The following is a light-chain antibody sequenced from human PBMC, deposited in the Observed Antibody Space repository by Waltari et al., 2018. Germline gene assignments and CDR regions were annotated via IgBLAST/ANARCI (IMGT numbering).Light chain of an antibody. CDR3: QQYYSTPYT. V-gene: IGKV4-1*01. J-gene: IGKJ2*01. CDR2: WAS. CDR1: QSVLYSSNNKNY. Sequence: DIVMTQSPDSLAVSLGVRATINCQSSQSVLYSSNNKNYLAWYQQKPGQPPKLLIYWASTREFGVPDRFSGSGSGTDFTLTISSLQAEDVAVYYCQQYYSTPYTFGQGTKLEIK.